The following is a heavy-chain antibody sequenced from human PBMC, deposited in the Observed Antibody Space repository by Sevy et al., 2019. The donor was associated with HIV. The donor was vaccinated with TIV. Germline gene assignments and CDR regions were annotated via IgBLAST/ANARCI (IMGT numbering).Heavy chain of an antibody. CDR3: ARSTRVAGLYNWFDP. CDR1: GYTFTTYG. J-gene: IGHJ5*02. D-gene: IGHD6-19*01. CDR2: ISTYNSMR. V-gene: IGHV1-18*01. Sequence: ASVKVSCKASGYTFTTYGITWVRQAPGQGLEWMGWISTYNSMRNSAQKLQDRVTMTTDTSTSTAYMELRSLTSDDTAVYYCARSTRVAGLYNWFDPWGQGTLVTVSS.